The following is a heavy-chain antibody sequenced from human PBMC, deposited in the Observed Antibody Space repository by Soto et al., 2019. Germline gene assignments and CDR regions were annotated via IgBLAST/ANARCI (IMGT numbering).Heavy chain of an antibody. V-gene: IGHV1-69*01. Sequence: QMQLVQSGAEVRMPGSSVKVSCKASGGTFSTYSINWVRQAPGQGLEWMGGIIPLFGTTNYAQKFKGRVTITADESTGTAYMELSSLRAEDAALYYCARGATHGSSWYFWFDPWGQGTLVTVSS. D-gene: IGHD6-13*01. CDR2: IIPLFGTT. J-gene: IGHJ5*02. CDR1: GGTFSTYS. CDR3: ARGATHGSSWYFWFDP.